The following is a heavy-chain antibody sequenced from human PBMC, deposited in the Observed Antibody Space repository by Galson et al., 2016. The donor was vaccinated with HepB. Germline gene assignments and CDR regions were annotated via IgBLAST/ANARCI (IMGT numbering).Heavy chain of an antibody. CDR2: VSGGGGSA. J-gene: IGHJ5*02. D-gene: IGHD5-12*01. Sequence: SCAASGFTFSQSAMSWVRQAPGKGPEWVSAVSGGGGSAFYGDSVKGRFIVSRDNSKNTVYLQMNSLRVEDTARYYCVKDSGYSGYDMGRFDPWGQGTLVIVSS. V-gene: IGHV3-23*01. CDR3: VKDSGYSGYDMGRFDP. CDR1: GFTFSQSA.